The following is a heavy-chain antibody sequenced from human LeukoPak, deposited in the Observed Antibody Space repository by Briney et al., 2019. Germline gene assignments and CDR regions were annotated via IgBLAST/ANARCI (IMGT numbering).Heavy chain of an antibody. V-gene: IGHV3-53*01. D-gene: IGHD6-19*01. CDR1: GFTVSTNY. J-gene: IGHJ4*02. Sequence: GGSLRLSCAASGFTVSTNYMSWGRQAPGKGLEWGSLFYSGGTTNYAASGTGRFTSSRDSSNTTLYLQMNSLRVEDPAVYYCARGEYGSGWYRDWGEGTLVTVSS. CDR3: ARGEYGSGWYRD. CDR2: FYSGGTT.